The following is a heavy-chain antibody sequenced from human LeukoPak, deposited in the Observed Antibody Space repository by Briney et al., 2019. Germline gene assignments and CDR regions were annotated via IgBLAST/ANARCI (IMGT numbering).Heavy chain of an antibody. D-gene: IGHD3-10*01. CDR3: ARGGEWYYYGSGSYYIGSY. Sequence: ASVKVSCKASGYTFTGYYMHWVRQAPGQGLEWMGWINPNSGCTNYAQKFQGRVTMTRDTSISTAYMELSRLRSDDTAAYYCARGGEWYYYGSGSYYIGSYWGQGTLVTVSS. J-gene: IGHJ4*02. V-gene: IGHV1-2*02. CDR2: INPNSGCT. CDR1: GYTFTGYY.